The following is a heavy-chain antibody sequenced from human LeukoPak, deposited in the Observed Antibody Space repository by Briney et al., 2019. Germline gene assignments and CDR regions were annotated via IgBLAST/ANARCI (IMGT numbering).Heavy chain of an antibody. V-gene: IGHV4-61*02. J-gene: IGHJ4*02. CDR3: ARSVDTSFDY. Sequence: SETLSLTCTVSGGSISSGSYCWSWLRQPAGKGLEWIGRIYTSGSTNYNPSLKTRFTISVDTSKNPDSRKLSSVTAADTAVYYCARSVDTSFDYLGQGTLVTVSS. CDR1: GGSISSGSYC. D-gene: IGHD5-18*01. CDR2: IYTSGST.